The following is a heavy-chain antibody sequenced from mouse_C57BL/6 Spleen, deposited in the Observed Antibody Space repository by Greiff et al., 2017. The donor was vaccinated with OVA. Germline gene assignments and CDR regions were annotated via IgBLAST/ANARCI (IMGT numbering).Heavy chain of an antibody. CDR2: IHPNSGST. V-gene: IGHV1-64*01. Sequence: QVQLQQPGAELVKPGASVKLSCKASGYTFTSYWMHWVKQRPGQGLEWIGMIHPNSGSTNYNEKFKSKATLTVDNSSSTAYMQLSRLTSEDSAVYDSAREGSSGYLGDYWGQGTTLTVSS. J-gene: IGHJ2*01. CDR1: GYTFTSYW. D-gene: IGHD3-2*02. CDR3: AREGSSGYLGDY.